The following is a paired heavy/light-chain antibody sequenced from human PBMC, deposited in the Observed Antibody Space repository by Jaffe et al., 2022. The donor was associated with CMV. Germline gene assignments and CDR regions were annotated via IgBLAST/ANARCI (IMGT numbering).Light chain of an antibody. CDR2: GAS. CDR3: QRANSFPF. Sequence: DIQMTQSPSSVSASVGDRVTITCRASQAISTWIAWYQQRPGKAPTLLIYGASTLQSGVPSRFSGSVSGTDFTLTISGLQPEDFATYYCQRANSFPFFGGGTKVEI. CDR1: QAISTW. J-gene: IGKJ4*01. V-gene: IGKV1-12*02.
Heavy chain of an antibody. CDR1: GFDFSTYS. CDR2: IGPSGNNI. Sequence: EVQLVESGGGLVQPGGSLRLSCAASGFDFSTYSMNWVRQAPGKGLEWIAYIGPSGNNINYADSVKGRITTSRDNVNNSLSLHMNSLRTEDTAVYFCARDSGSYRYLYYFYGMDLWGQGTTVLVSS. CDR3: ARDSGSYRYLYYFYGMDL. D-gene: IGHD1-26*01. V-gene: IGHV3-48*01. J-gene: IGHJ6*02.